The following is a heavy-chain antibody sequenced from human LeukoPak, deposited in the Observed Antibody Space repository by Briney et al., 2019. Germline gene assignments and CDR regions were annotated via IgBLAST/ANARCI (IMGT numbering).Heavy chain of an antibody. J-gene: IGHJ4*02. Sequence: SETLSLTCTISGDSVSSGAYWCWIRQSPGKGQERIGYIYYSGNVHYNPPLKSRVVISEDRSNNHFSLRLSSVTAADTAVYYCARGAYVEMGTIDGHFDYWGQGTLVTVSP. V-gene: IGHV4-31*03. CDR2: IYYSGNV. CDR1: GDSVSSGAY. D-gene: IGHD5-24*01. CDR3: ARGAYVEMGTIDGHFDY.